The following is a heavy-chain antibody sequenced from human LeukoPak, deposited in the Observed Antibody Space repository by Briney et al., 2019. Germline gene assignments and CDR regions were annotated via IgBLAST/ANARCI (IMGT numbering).Heavy chain of an antibody. CDR1: GYTFTGYY. D-gene: IGHD3-22*01. CDR3: ATDRDSSGYTYWY. V-gene: IGHV1-2*02. J-gene: IGHJ4*02. CDR2: INPNSGGT. Sequence: ASVKVSCKASGYTFTGYYMHWVRQAPGQGLEWMGWINPNSGGTNYAQKFQGRVTMTEDTSTDTAYMELSSLRSEDTAVYYCATDRDSSGYTYWYWGQGTLVTVSS.